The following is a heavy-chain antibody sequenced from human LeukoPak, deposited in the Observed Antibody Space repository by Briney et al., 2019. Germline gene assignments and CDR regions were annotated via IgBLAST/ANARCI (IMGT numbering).Heavy chain of an antibody. CDR2: IYPGDSDT. V-gene: IGHV5-51*01. Sequence: GGALQISCQGSGYLFTIYWIVWVRQMPGRGREGMGIIYPGDSDTRYSPSFQGQVTISADNSINTAYLQWSSLKASDTAMYYCARLRPQDAFDIWGQGTMATVSS. CDR1: GYLFTIYW. J-gene: IGHJ3*02. CDR3: ARLRPQDAFDI.